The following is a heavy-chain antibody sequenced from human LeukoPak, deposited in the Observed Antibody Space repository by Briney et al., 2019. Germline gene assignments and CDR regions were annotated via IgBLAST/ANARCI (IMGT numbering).Heavy chain of an antibody. CDR1: GFTFTNYW. D-gene: IGHD3-3*01. Sequence: GGSLRLPCAAPGFTFTNYWMSWVRQAPGKGLELVANIKQDRSEKYYVDSVKGRFTISRDNAKNSLYLQMNSLRAEDTAVYYCARLREIPVFGVVTKSTSYFDYWGQGTLVTVSS. CDR3: ARLREIPVFGVVTKSTSYFDY. CDR2: IKQDRSEK. J-gene: IGHJ4*02. V-gene: IGHV3-7*01.